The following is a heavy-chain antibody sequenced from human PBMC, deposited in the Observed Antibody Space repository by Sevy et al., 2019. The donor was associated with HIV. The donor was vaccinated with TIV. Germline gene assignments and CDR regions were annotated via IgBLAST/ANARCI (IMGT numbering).Heavy chain of an antibody. V-gene: IGHV3-21*01. CDR2: ISSSSSYI. CDR1: RFTFSSDS. J-gene: IGHJ6*02. D-gene: IGHD3-10*01. CDR3: ARDRDGSGSSGGYGMDV. Sequence: GGSLRLSCVASRFTFSSDSMNWVRQAPGKGLEWVSSISSSSSYIYYADSVKGRFSISRDNAKTSLYLQMNSLRVEDTAVYYCARDRDGSGSSGGYGMDVWGQGTTVTVSS.